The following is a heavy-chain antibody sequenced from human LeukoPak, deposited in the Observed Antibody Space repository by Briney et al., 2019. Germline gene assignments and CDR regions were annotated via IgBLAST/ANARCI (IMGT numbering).Heavy chain of an antibody. V-gene: IGHV3-23*01. CDR2: ISASADKT. CDR3: ARDSYDSSGYYYDY. J-gene: IGHJ4*02. Sequence: PGGSLRLSCAASGFTFSDFTMSWVRQAPGKGLEWVSAISASADKTYYADSVKGRFTISRDNSKGTLYLQMNSLRAEDTALYYCARDSYDSSGYYYDYWGQGTLVTASS. D-gene: IGHD3-22*01. CDR1: GFTFSDFT.